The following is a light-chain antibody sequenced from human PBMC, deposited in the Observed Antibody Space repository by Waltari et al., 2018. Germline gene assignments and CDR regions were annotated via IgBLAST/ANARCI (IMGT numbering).Light chain of an antibody. Sequence: QSVLTQPPSASGTPGQRITISCSGTSSNIGINNVYLYQQVPRMAPKLLIYRNNQRPSGVPDRFSGSKSGTSASLAISGLRSEDETDYYCAAWDDGLSGPVFGGGTKLTVL. J-gene: IGLJ3*02. CDR3: AAWDDGLSGPV. CDR2: RNN. V-gene: IGLV1-47*01. CDR1: SSNIGINN.